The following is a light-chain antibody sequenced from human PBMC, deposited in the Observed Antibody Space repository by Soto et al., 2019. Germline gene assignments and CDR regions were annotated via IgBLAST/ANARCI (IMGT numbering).Light chain of an antibody. V-gene: IGKV1-33*01. J-gene: IGKJ4*01. CDR1: QDISNY. Sequence: DCQMTQSPTSLSASVGDRVTITCQASQDISNYLNWYQQKPGKAPKLLIYDASNLETGVPSRFSGSRSGTNFTLTISILQPEDIAPYYCQHHDNRPLTFGGGTEVDVK. CDR2: DAS. CDR3: QHHDNRPLT.